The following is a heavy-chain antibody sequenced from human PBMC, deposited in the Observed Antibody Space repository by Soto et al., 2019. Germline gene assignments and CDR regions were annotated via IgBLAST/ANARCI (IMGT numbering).Heavy chain of an antibody. Sequence: KTSETLSLTCTVSGGSISSGGYYWSWIRQHPGKGLEWIGYIYYSGSTYYNPSLKSRVTISVDTSKNQFSLKLSSVTAADTAVYYCARNRRTQQQLVLGHWFDPWGQGTLVTVSS. CDR3: ARNRRTQQQLVLGHWFDP. CDR2: IYYSGST. V-gene: IGHV4-31*03. D-gene: IGHD6-13*01. J-gene: IGHJ5*02. CDR1: GGSISSGGYY.